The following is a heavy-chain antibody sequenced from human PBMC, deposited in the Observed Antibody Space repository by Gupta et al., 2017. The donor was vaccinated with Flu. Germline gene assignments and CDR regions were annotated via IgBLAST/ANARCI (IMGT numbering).Heavy chain of an antibody. D-gene: IGHD3-3*01. J-gene: IGHJ5*02. V-gene: IGHV4-59*08. Sequence: QVQLQESGPGLVKPSETLSLTCTVSGGSISSYYWSWIRQPPGKGLEWIGYIYYSGSTNYNPSLKSRVTISVDTSKNQFSLKLSSVTAADTAVYYCARQYDFWSGYYGFDPWGQGTLVTVSS. CDR2: IYYSGST. CDR1: GGSISSYY. CDR3: ARQYDFWSGYYGFDP.